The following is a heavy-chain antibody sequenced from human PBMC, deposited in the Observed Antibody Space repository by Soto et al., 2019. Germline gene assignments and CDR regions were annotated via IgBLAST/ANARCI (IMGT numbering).Heavy chain of an antibody. V-gene: IGHV4-59*01. J-gene: IGHJ4*02. CDR2: HHNSGSI. Sequence: QVQLQESGPGLVKPSETLSLTCTVSGGSTSSYSHSNWSRQPPGKGLEWIGYHHNSGSIYYNPSLRSRVTISLDTSKNQFSLRLTSVTAADTAVYYCATGSDRNKVGYWGQGALVTVSS. CDR3: ATGSDRNKVGY. CDR1: GGSTSSYSH.